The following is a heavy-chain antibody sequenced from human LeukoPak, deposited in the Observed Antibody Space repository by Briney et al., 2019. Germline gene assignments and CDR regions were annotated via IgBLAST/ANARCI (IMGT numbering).Heavy chain of an antibody. Sequence: ETLSLTCAVYGGSFSGYYWSWVRQATGKGLEWVSAISGSGGSTYYADSVKGRFTISRDNSKNTLYLQMNSLRAEDTAVYYCAKHIVVVVAAIGYWGQGTLVTVSS. J-gene: IGHJ4*02. V-gene: IGHV3-23*01. D-gene: IGHD2-15*01. CDR3: AKHIVVVVAAIGY. CDR2: ISGSGGST. CDR1: GGSFSGYY.